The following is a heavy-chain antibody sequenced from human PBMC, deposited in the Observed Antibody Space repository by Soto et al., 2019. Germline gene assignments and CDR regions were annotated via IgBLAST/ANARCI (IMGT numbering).Heavy chain of an antibody. J-gene: IGHJ4*02. CDR2: IYDSESS. CDR1: GESIGSGGFY. Sequence: QVQLQESGPGLVKPSQTLSLICSVSGESIGSGGFYWSWIRHLPGKGLEWIGDIYDSESSYYNPSLKSRVTFSMDTSKNHFAMKLSSVTAADTAVYYCARASSSSSAADYWGQGTRITVSS. D-gene: IGHD6-6*01. CDR3: ARASSSSSAADY. V-gene: IGHV4-31*03.